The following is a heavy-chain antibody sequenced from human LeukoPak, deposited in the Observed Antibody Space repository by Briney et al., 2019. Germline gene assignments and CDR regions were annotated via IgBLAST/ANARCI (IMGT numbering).Heavy chain of an antibody. V-gene: IGHV4-34*01. J-gene: IGHJ4*02. D-gene: IGHD2-2*01. CDR2: INHSGST. CDR1: GGSFSGYY. CDR3: ARGRPYCSSTSCYRYDY. Sequence: SETLSLTCAVYGGSFSGYYWSWIRQPPGKGLEWIGEINHSGSTNYNPSLKSRVTISVDTSKNQFSLKLCSVTAADTAVYYCARGRPYCSSTSCYRYDYWGQGTLVTVSS.